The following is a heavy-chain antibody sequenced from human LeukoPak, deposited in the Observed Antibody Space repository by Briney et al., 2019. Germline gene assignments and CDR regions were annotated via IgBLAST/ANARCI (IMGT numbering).Heavy chain of an antibody. J-gene: IGHJ4*02. V-gene: IGHV3-9*01. D-gene: IGHD2-8*01. CDR2: ISWNSGSI. Sequence: PGGSLRLSCEASGFTFDEYAMHWVGQAPWKGLEWVSGISWNSGSIGYADSVKGRFTISRDNAKNSLYLQMNSLRAEDTALYYCAKVSAIGHVDYWGQGTLVSVSS. CDR3: AKVSAIGHVDY. CDR1: GFTFDEYA.